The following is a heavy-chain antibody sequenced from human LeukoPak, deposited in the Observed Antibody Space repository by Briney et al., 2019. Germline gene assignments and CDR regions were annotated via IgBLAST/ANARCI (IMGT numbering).Heavy chain of an antibody. J-gene: IGHJ4*02. Sequence: GGSLRLSCAASGFTFSSYWMSWVRQAPGKGLEWVANIKQDGSEKYYVDSVKGRFTISRDNAKNSPYLQMNSLRAEDTAVYYCARDEGRQGEDFDFWGQGTLVTVSS. V-gene: IGHV3-7*01. CDR2: IKQDGSEK. CDR3: ARDEGRQGEDFDF. CDR1: GFTFSSYW.